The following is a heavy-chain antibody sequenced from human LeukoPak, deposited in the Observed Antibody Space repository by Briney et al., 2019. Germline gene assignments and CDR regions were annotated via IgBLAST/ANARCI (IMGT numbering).Heavy chain of an antibody. Sequence: SETLSLTCAVYGGSFSGYYWSWIRQPPGKGLEWIGEINHSGSTNYNPSLKSRVTISVDTSKNQFSLKLSSVTAADTAVYYCARKGRITMVRGVIGVNWFDPWGQGTLVTVSS. D-gene: IGHD3-10*01. J-gene: IGHJ5*02. CDR3: ARKGRITMVRGVIGVNWFDP. CDR1: GGSFSGYY. CDR2: INHSGST. V-gene: IGHV4-34*01.